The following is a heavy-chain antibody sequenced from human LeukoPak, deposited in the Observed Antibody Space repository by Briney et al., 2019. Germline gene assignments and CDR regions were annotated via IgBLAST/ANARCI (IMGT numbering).Heavy chain of an antibody. Sequence: GASLRLSCAASGFTFSSYAMSWVRQAPGKGREWVSAISGSGGSTYYADSVKGRFTISRDNSKNTLYLQMNSLRAEDTAVYYCARLHDRRHSFDYWGQGTLVTVSS. V-gene: IGHV3-23*01. D-gene: IGHD3-22*01. CDR1: GFTFSSYA. CDR2: ISGSGGST. J-gene: IGHJ4*02. CDR3: ARLHDRRHSFDY.